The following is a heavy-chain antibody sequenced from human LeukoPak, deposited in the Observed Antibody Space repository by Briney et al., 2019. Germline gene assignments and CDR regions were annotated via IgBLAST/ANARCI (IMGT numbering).Heavy chain of an antibody. Sequence: SETLSLTCTVSGGSISSGGYYWSWIRQHPGKGLEWIVYIYYSGSTYYNPSLKSRVTISVDTSKNQFSLKLSSVTAADTAVYYCARDRRGRYSGHDRVAYGMDVWGQGTTVTVSS. D-gene: IGHD5-12*01. V-gene: IGHV4-31*03. CDR2: IYYSGST. CDR1: GGSISSGGYY. J-gene: IGHJ6*02. CDR3: ARDRRGRYSGHDRVAYGMDV.